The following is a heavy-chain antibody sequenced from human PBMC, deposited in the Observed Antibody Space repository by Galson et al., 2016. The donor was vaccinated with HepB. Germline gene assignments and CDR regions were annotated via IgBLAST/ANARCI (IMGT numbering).Heavy chain of an antibody. CDR3: VKRGAGYYCGD. V-gene: IGHV3-64D*06. D-gene: IGHD3-22*01. CDR2: ISSDGGGT. CDR1: EFTFSSYA. J-gene: IGHJ1*01. Sequence: SLRLSCAASEFTFSSYAMHWVRQAPGKGLEYVSSISSDGGGTYYADSVKGRFTISRDNSKNTLFLQMRSLRAEDTAVYYCVKRGAGYYCGDWGQGTLVTVSS.